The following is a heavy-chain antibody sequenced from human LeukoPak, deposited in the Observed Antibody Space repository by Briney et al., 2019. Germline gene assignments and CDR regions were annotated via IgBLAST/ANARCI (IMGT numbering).Heavy chain of an antibody. J-gene: IGHJ4*02. Sequence: ASVTVSFKASGYTFTTHVLNWVGQAGGQGGEGMGWMNHGNGDRDYSQKFQGRVAMTRDTAMRRDYMELNNLGSEETAIYECGIRLGDYNADWFPVSRHWGPGTPVPVSS. CDR3: GIRLGDYNADWFPVSRH. CDR2: MNHGNGDR. V-gene: IGHV1-8*01. CDR1: GYTFTTHV. D-gene: IGHD3-9*01.